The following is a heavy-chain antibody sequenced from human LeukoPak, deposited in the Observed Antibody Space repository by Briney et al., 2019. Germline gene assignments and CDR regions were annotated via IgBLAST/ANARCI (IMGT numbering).Heavy chain of an antibody. Sequence: GGSLRLSCAASGFTFSSYSMNWVRQAPGKGLEWVPSISSSSSYIYYADSVKGRFTISRDNAKNTLYPQMNSLRAEDTAVYYCARGNRGFFDYWGQGTLVTVSS. CDR3: ARGNRGFFDY. V-gene: IGHV3-21*01. J-gene: IGHJ4*02. D-gene: IGHD1-14*01. CDR2: ISSSSSYI. CDR1: GFTFSSYS.